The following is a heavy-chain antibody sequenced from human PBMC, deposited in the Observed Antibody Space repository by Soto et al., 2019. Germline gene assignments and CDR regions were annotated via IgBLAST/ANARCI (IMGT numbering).Heavy chain of an antibody. J-gene: IGHJ6*02. CDR1: GFTFSSYA. CDR3: ARDLGAYSSSGRYYYGMDV. CDR2: ISYDESNT. V-gene: IGHV3-30-3*01. Sequence: QVQLVESGGGVVQPGRSLRLSCAASGFTFSSYAMHWVRQAPGKGLEWVAVISYDESNTYYADSVKGRFTISRDNSKNTLYLPMNSLRAEDTAVYYCARDLGAYSSSGRYYYGMDVWGQGTTVTVSS. D-gene: IGHD6-13*01.